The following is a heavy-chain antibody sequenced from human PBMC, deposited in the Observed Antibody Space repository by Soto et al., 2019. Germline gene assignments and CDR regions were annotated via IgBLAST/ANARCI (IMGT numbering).Heavy chain of an antibody. J-gene: IGHJ4*02. CDR3: AKDIVRYTYGACDY. V-gene: IGHV3-30*18. CDR2: ISYDGSSK. Sequence: GSLRLSCAASGFTFNTYGMYWVRQAPGKGLEWVAAISYDGSSKYHADSVKGRFTISRDNSKNTLYLQMNSLRVEDTAVYYCAKDIVRYTYGACDYWGQGALVTVSS. CDR1: GFTFNTYG. D-gene: IGHD5-18*01.